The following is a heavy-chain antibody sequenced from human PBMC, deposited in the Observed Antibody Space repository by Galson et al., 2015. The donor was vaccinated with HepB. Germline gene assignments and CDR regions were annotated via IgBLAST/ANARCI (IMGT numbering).Heavy chain of an antibody. J-gene: IGHJ5*02. D-gene: IGHD2-21*01. V-gene: IGHV3-21*01. Sequence: SLRLSCAASGFALSTYSMNWVRQAPGKGLEWVSSISSTSCSIYYADSVKGRFTISRDNAKNSLYLQMNSLRVEDTAVYYCTGDEKRRALVVADRWGQGALVTVSS. CDR1: GFALSTYS. CDR2: ISSTSCSI. CDR3: TGDEKRRALVVADR.